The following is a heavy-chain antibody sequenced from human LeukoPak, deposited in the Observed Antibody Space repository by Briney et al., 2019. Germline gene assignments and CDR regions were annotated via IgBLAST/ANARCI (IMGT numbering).Heavy chain of an antibody. CDR3: ARDFLEDSL. D-gene: IGHD3-3*01. J-gene: IGHJ4*02. V-gene: IGHV3-48*01. CDR2: ISSTSSTI. CDR1: RFTFSDYN. Sequence: PGGSLRLSCAASRFTFSDYNMNWVRQAPGEGLEWVSYISSTSSTIYYADSVKGRFTISRDNAKHSLYLQMNSLRAEDTAVYYCARDFLEDSLWGQGTLVTVSS.